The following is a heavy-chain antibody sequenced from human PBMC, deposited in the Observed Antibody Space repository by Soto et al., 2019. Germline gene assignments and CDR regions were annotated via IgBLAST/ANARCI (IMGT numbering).Heavy chain of an antibody. V-gene: IGHV1-3*01. CDR2: INAGNGNT. CDR3: ERTWGVVVAALAPFDI. D-gene: IGHD2-15*01. J-gene: IGHJ3*02. CDR1: GYTFTSYA. Sequence: QVQLVQSGAEVKKPGASVKVSCKASGYTFTSYAMHWVRQAPGQRLEWMGWINAGNGNTKYSQKFEGRDTIARDTSASTAYMELSSLRSDGTAVDYSERTWGVVVAALAPFDIWGQGTMVTVCS.